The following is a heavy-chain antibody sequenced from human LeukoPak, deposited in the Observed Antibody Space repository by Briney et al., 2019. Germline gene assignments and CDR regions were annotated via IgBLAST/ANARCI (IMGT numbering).Heavy chain of an antibody. CDR2: VYPGDSDT. CDR3: ARRRSNAWYYFDY. CDR1: GYNFTNYW. J-gene: IGHJ4*02. Sequence: GESLKISCKGSGYNFTNYWIGWVRQMPGKGLECLGIVYPGDSDTRYSPSFQGQVTISADKSISTAYLQWSSLQASDTAMYYCARRRSNAWYYFDYWGQGTLVTVSS. D-gene: IGHD6-19*01. V-gene: IGHV5-51*01.